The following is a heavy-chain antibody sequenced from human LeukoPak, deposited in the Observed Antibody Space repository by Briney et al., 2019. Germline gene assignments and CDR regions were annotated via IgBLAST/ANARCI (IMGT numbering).Heavy chain of an antibody. CDR3: AKDMNIVVVTAPFDY. D-gene: IGHD2-21*02. CDR2: ISYDGSSK. CDR1: GFTFSSYG. V-gene: IGHV3-30*18. J-gene: IGHJ4*02. Sequence: PGGSLRLSCVASGFTFSSYGMYWVRQAPGKGLEWVAVISYDGSSKYYAESVKGRFTISRDNSKNTLSLQMNSLRAEDTAVYYCAKDMNIVVVTAPFDYWGQGTLVTVSS.